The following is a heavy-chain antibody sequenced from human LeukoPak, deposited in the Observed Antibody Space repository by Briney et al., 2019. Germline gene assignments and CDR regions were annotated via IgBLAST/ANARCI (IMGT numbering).Heavy chain of an antibody. CDR1: GFTFSSYA. D-gene: IGHD6-19*01. CDR2: IYSGGST. V-gene: IGHV3-66*01. J-gene: IGHJ4*02. CDR3: ARETPDSSGL. Sequence: PGGSLRLSCAASGFTFSSYAMSWVRQAPGKGLEWVSVIYSGGSTYYADSVKGRFTISRDNSKNTLYLQMNSLRAEDTAVYYCARETPDSSGLWGQGTLVTVSS.